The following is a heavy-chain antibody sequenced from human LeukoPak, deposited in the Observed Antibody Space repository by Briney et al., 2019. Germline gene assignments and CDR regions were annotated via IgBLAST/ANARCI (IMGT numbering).Heavy chain of an antibody. V-gene: IGHV1-18*01. CDR3: ARDPGGTWGFDY. Sequence: ASVKVSCKASGYTFTSHGLSWARQAPGRGLEWMGWICIYSGNTNYAQKFQDRISMTTDTSTNTAYMELRSLKSDDTAAYYCARDPGGTWGFDYWGQGALVTVSS. CDR1: GYTFTSHG. J-gene: IGHJ4*02. CDR2: ICIYSGNT. D-gene: IGHD7-27*01.